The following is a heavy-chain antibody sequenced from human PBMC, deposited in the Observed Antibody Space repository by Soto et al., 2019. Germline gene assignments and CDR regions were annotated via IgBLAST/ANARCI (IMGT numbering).Heavy chain of an antibody. CDR1: GGTFSSCA. J-gene: IGHJ4*02. Sequence: GASVKVSCKASGGTFSSCAISWVRQAPGQGLEWMGGIIPIFGTANYAQKFQGRVTITADESTSTAYMELSSLRSEDTAVYYCARVPDYDFWSGYYYYFDYWGQGTLVTVSS. CDR3: ARVPDYDFWSGYYYYFDY. V-gene: IGHV1-69*13. CDR2: IIPIFGTA. D-gene: IGHD3-3*01.